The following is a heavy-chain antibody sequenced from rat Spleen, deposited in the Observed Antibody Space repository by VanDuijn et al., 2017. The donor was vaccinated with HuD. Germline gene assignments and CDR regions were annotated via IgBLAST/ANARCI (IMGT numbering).Heavy chain of an antibody. Sequence: EVQLVESGGGLVQPGRSLKLSCAASGFTFSDYGVAWVRQAPTTGLEWVATISYGDSSGHSGTYYRDSVKGRFTISRDNAKSTLYLQMDSLRSEDTATYYCARLKTTEGSGDYWGQGVMVTVSS. CDR3: ARLKTTEGSGDY. CDR2: ISYGDSSGHSGT. V-gene: IGHV5-29*01. J-gene: IGHJ2*01. D-gene: IGHD1-11*01. CDR1: GFTFSDYG.